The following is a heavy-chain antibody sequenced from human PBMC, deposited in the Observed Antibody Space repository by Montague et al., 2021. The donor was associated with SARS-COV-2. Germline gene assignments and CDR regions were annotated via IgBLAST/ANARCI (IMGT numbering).Heavy chain of an antibody. CDR1: GGSISSYS. J-gene: IGHJ4*02. CDR3: ARGFDY. CDR2: IHYSGST. Sequence: SETLSLTCTVSGGSISSYSWSWIRQPPAKGLEWIGYIHYSGSTNYNPSLKRRVTISVYTSKNQFSLKLSSVTAADTAAYYCARGFDYWGQGTLVTVSS. V-gene: IGHV4-59*13.